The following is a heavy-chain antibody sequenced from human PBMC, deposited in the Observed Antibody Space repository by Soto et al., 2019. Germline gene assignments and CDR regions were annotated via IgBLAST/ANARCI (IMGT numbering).Heavy chain of an antibody. Sequence: SEALSVPCTFPVGSISIYYWGWIRQPPGKGLDWIGYIYYSESTNYNPSLKSRVTISVDTSKNQFSLKLRSVTAADTAVYYCARGDSSSWYRGDYGMDVWGRGTTVTVSS. CDR2: IYYSEST. V-gene: IGHV4-59*01. J-gene: IGHJ6*01. D-gene: IGHD6-13*01. CDR1: VGSISIYY. CDR3: ARGDSSSWYRGDYGMDV.